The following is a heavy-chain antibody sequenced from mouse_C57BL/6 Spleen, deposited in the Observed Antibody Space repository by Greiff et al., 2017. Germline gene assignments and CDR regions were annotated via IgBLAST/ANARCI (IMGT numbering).Heavy chain of an antibody. CDR2: ISYDGSN. D-gene: IGHD2-3*01. CDR3: ARGGYDGYYVDYFDY. V-gene: IGHV3-6*01. J-gene: IGHJ2*01. CDR1: GYSITSGYY. Sequence: VQLQQSGPGLVKPSQSLSLTCSVTGYSITSGYYWNWIRQFPGNKLEWMGYISYDGSNNYNPSLKNRISITRDTSKNQFFLKLNSVTTEDTATYYCARGGYDGYYVDYFDYWGQGTTLTVSS.